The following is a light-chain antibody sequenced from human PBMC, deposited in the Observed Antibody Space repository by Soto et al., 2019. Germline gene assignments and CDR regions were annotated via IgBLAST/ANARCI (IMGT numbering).Light chain of an antibody. V-gene: IGLV2-14*03. J-gene: IGLJ3*02. Sequence: QSALTQPASVSGSPGQSITISCTGTSSDVGGYNYVSWYQHYPGKAPKLMIYAVTNRPSGVSNRFSGSKSGNTASLTISGLQAEDEADYFCSSYASTSTPVVFGGGTKLTVL. CDR1: SSDVGGYNY. CDR3: SSYASTSTPVV. CDR2: AVT.